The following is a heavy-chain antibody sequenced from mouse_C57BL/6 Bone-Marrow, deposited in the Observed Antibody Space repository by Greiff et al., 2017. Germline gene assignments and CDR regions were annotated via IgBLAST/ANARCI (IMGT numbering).Heavy chain of an antibody. CDR1: GYTFTSYW. J-gene: IGHJ3*01. V-gene: IGHV1-69*01. Sequence: QVQLQQPGAELVMPGASVKLSCKASGYTFTSYWMHWVKQRPGQGLEWIGEIDPSDSYTNYNQKFKGKSTLTVDKSSSTAYMQLSSLTSEYAAVYYWAREGGGSSLYAYWGQGTLVTVSA. CDR2: IDPSDSYT. CDR3: AREGGGSSLYAY. D-gene: IGHD1-1*01.